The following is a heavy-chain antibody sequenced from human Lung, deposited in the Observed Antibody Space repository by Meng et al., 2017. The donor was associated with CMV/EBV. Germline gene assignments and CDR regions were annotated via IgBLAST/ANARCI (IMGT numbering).Heavy chain of an antibody. D-gene: IGHD1-26*01. CDR1: GVSISSNSR. CDR3: ARGKQDAWELLAY. J-gene: IGHJ4*02. CDR2: IDDSGST. Sequence: VKTQELGRGLVKPSGSLSLACGVFGVSISSNSRWTWVRQPPRKGLEWIGEIDDSGSTNYNPSLNSRISISLDKSKNHFSLKVNSVTAADTAVYYCARGKQDAWELLAYWGQGALVTVSS. V-gene: IGHV4-4*02.